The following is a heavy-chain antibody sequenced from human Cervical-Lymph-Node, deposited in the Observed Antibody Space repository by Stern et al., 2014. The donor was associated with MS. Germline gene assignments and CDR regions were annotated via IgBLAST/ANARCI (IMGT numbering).Heavy chain of an antibody. CDR1: GFSFGTSW. V-gene: IGHV3-7*01. CDR3: ARDRRAFLDY. Sequence: EVQLVESGGGLVQPGGSLRLSCVASGFSFGTSWMSWVRQPPWRGLEWVANIRQDGYDKFYVDSVKGRFTISRDNARNSLYLQMNSLTVADTAVYYCARDRRAFLDYWGQGTHVAVSS. J-gene: IGHJ4*02. CDR2: IRQDGYDK. D-gene: IGHD2/OR15-2a*01.